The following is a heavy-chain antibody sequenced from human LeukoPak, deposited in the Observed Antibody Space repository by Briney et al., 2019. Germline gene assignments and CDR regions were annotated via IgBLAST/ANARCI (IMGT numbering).Heavy chain of an antibody. CDR2: ISSSSSYI. J-gene: IGHJ4*02. CDR1: GFTFSTYT. Sequence: GGSLRLSCAASGFTFSTYTMYWVRQAPGKGLEWVSSISSSSSYIYYADSVKGRFTISRDNAKSSLYLQMNSLRAEDTAVYYCTRVGSRWYLDWGQGTLVTVSS. CDR3: TRVGSRWYLD. V-gene: IGHV3-21*01. D-gene: IGHD6-19*01.